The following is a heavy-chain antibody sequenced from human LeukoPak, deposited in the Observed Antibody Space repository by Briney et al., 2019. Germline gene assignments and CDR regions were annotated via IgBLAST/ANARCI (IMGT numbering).Heavy chain of an antibody. CDR1: GGSFSDYY. J-gene: IGHJ5*02. Sequence: SETLSLTCAVYGGSFSDYYWTWIRQSPGRGLEFIGEAHHGGGRYYAPSLKSRVTMSLDTSRNQFSLNLISVTAADTAVFYCARGVYPGCSGDRCVTIKNRFDPWGHGILVTASS. CDR2: AHHGGGR. V-gene: IGHV4-34*01. D-gene: IGHD2-15*01. CDR3: ARGVYPGCSGDRCVTIKNRFDP.